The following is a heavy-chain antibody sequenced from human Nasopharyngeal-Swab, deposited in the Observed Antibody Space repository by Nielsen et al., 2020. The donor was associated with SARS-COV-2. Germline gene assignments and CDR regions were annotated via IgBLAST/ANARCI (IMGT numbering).Heavy chain of an antibody. V-gene: IGHV4-39*01. CDR2: IYYSGST. CDR3: AGAAAGGLSFDY. J-gene: IGHJ4*02. Sequence: AETVSLTGTVSGRTISSSSYYWGWIRQPPGKGLEWIGSIYYSGSTYYNPSLKSRVTISVDTSKNQFSLKLSSVTAADTAVYYCAGAAAGGLSFDYWGQGTLVTVSS. CDR1: GRTISSSSYY. D-gene: IGHD6-13*01.